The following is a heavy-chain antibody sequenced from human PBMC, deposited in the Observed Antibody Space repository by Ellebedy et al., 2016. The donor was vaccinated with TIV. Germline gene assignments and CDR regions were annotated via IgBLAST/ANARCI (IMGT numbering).Heavy chain of an antibody. Sequence: MPSETLSLTCTVSGGSLTNHFWSWIRQPPGKGLEWIASIYYTGSTNYNPSLKRRVSISVDTSKNQISLTLMTSVSAADTAVYYCARVAITAAVGGGYFDLWGRGTLVTVSS. CDR2: IYYTGST. V-gene: IGHV4-59*11. D-gene: IGHD6-13*01. CDR1: GGSLTNHF. J-gene: IGHJ2*01. CDR3: ARVAITAAVGGGYFDL.